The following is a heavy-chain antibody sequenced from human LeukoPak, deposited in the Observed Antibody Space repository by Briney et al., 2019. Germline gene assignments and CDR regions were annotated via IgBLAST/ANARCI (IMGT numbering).Heavy chain of an antibody. CDR2: ISSSSSYI. CDR3: ARVRYDYYYGMDF. CDR1: GFTFSSYS. V-gene: IGHV3-21*01. J-gene: IGHJ6*04. Sequence: GWSLRLYCAASGFTFSSYSMNWVRQAPGKGLEWVSSISSSSSYIYYADSLKGRFTISRGNAKNSLYLQMNSLRAEDTAVYYCARVRYDYYYGMDFWGKGTTVTVSS.